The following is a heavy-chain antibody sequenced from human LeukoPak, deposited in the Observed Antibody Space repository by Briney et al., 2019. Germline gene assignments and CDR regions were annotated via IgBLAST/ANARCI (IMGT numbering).Heavy chain of an antibody. J-gene: IGHJ4*02. CDR3: AKGNCNSGSCCFDY. V-gene: IGHV3-23*01. D-gene: IGHD2/OR15-2a*01. CDR1: GFTFSSYA. Sequence: GGSLRLSCAASGFTFSSYAMNWVRQAPEKGLEWVSTISGSGGSTYYADSVKGRFIISRDNSDNTLFLQMSSLRAEDTAVYYCAKGNCNSGSCCFDYWGQGTLVTVSS. CDR2: ISGSGGST.